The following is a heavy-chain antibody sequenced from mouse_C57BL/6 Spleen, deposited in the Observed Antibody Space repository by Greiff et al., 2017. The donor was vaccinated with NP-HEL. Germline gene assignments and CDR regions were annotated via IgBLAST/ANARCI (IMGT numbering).Heavy chain of an antibody. Sequence: MLVESGGGLVQPGGSMKLSCVASGFPFSNNWMNWVRQSPEKGLEWVAQIRLKSDNYETHYAESVKGRFTISRDDSKSSVYLQMNNLRAEDTGIYYCTDVGWFAYWGQGTLVTVSA. V-gene: IGHV6-3*01. CDR3: TDVGWFAY. J-gene: IGHJ3*01. CDR2: IRLKSDNYET. CDR1: GFPFSNNW.